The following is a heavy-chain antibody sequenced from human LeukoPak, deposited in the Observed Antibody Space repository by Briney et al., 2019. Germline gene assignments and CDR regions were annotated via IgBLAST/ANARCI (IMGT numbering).Heavy chain of an antibody. J-gene: IGHJ4*02. V-gene: IGHV3-21*01. D-gene: IGHD3-3*01. Sequence: GGSLRLSCAASGFTFSSYSMTWVRQAPGKGLEWVSSISSSSSYIYYADSVKGRFTISRDNAKNSLYLQMNSLRAEDTAVYYCARGPLYDFWSGYYTGGIGYWGQGTLVTVSS. CDR2: ISSSSSYI. CDR1: GFTFSSYS. CDR3: ARGPLYDFWSGYYTGGIGY.